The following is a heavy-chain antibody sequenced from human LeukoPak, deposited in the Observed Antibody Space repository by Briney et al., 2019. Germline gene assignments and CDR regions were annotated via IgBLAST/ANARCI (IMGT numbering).Heavy chain of an antibody. D-gene: IGHD3-10*01. J-gene: IGHJ3*02. Sequence: PSETLSLTCTVSGGSIKSHFWSWVRQPPGKRLEWIGYIFHSGSTNYNPSLKSRVTISVDTSKNQFSLRLTSVTAADTAVYYCARWGGKDAFDIWGQGTMVTVSS. V-gene: IGHV4-59*11. CDR3: ARWGGKDAFDI. CDR2: IFHSGST. CDR1: GGSIKSHF.